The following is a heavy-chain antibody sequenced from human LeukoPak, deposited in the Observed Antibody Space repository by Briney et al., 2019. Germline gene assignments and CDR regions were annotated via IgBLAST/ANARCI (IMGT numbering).Heavy chain of an antibody. J-gene: IGHJ4*02. CDR2: INPNSGGT. CDR3: ARDRIAAV. CDR1: GYTFTVYY. Sequence: GASVKVSCKASGYTFTVYYMYWVRQAPGQGLEWMGWINPNSGGTNYAQNFQGRVSMTRDTSITTAYMELSGLRSDDTAVYYCARDRIAAVWGQGTLVTVSS. V-gene: IGHV1-2*02. D-gene: IGHD6-13*01.